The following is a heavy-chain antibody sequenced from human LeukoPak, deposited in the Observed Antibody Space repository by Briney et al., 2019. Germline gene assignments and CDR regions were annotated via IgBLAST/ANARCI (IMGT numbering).Heavy chain of an antibody. CDR2: IYYSGST. J-gene: IGHJ6*03. CDR1: GGSISSSSYY. V-gene: IGHV4-39*07. Sequence: SETLSLTCTVSGGSISSSSYYWGWIRQPPGKGREWIGSIYYSGSTYYNPSLKTRVTISVDTSKNQFSLKLSSVTAADTAVYYCAREVDSGSYYYYMDVWGKGTTVTVSS. D-gene: IGHD1-26*01. CDR3: AREVDSGSYYYYMDV.